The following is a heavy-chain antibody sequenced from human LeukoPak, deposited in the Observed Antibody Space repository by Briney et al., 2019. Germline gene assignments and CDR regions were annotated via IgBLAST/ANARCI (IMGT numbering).Heavy chain of an antibody. Sequence: GGSLGPSCAAPGFPFCSYPMSLVRPPPGKGGGWGSAISGSGGSTYYADFVKGRFTISRDNSKNTLYLQMNSLRAEDTAVYYCASNSSGWLYFDYWGQGTLVTVSS. CDR1: GFPFCSYP. J-gene: IGHJ4*02. CDR2: ISGSGGST. CDR3: ASNSSGWLYFDY. V-gene: IGHV3-23*01. D-gene: IGHD6-19*01.